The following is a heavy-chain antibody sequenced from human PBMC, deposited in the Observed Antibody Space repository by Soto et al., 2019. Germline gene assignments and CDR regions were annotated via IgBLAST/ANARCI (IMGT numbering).Heavy chain of an antibody. V-gene: IGHV3-23*01. CDR3: AKHPIFGVARGFARFDD. CDR1: GFTFSSYA. D-gene: IGHD3-3*01. Sequence: GSLRLSCAASGFTFSSYAMSWVRQAPGKGLEWVSAISGSGGSTYYADSVKGRFTISRGNSKNTLYLQMNSLRAEDTAVYYCAKHPIFGVARGFARFDDWGQGTLVTVSS. CDR2: ISGSGGST. J-gene: IGHJ4*02.